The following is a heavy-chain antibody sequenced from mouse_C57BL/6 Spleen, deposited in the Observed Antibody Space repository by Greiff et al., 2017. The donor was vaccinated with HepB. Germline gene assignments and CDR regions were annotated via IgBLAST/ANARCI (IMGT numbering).Heavy chain of an antibody. D-gene: IGHD1-1*01. Sequence: EVHLVESGGGLVKPGGSLKLSCAASGFTFSSYAMSWVRQTPEKRLEWVATISDGGSYTYYPDNVKGRFTISRDNAKNNLYLQMSHLKSEDTAMYYCARDKTTVVATRYFDVWGTGTTVTVSS. V-gene: IGHV5-4*01. CDR3: ARDKTTVVATRYFDV. CDR2: ISDGGSYT. J-gene: IGHJ1*03. CDR1: GFTFSSYA.